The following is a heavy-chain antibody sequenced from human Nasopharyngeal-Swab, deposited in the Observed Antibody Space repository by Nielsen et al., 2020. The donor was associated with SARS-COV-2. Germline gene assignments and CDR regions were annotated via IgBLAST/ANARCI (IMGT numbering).Heavy chain of an antibody. V-gene: IGHV3-33*01. J-gene: IGHJ4*02. Sequence: GGSLRLPCAASGFTFSSYGMHWVRQAPGKGLEWVAVIWYDGSNKYYADSVKGRFTISRDNSKNTLYLQMNSLRAEDTAVYYCARELAAAGTGGNWGQGTLVTVSS. CDR2: IWYDGSNK. CDR1: GFTFSSYG. CDR3: ARELAAAGTGGN. D-gene: IGHD6-13*01.